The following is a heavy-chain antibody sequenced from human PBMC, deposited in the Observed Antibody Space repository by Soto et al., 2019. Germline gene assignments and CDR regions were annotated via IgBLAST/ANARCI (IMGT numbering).Heavy chain of an antibody. CDR3: ARVYCSGGSCYAFDY. D-gene: IGHD2-15*01. CDR1: GGSFSGYY. J-gene: IGHJ4*02. V-gene: IGHV4-34*01. Sequence: SETLSLTCAVYGGSFSGYYWSWIRQPPGKGLEWIGEINHSGSTNYNPSLKSRVTISVDTSKNQFSLKLSSVTAADTAVYYCARVYCSGGSCYAFDYWGQGTLVTVSS. CDR2: INHSGST.